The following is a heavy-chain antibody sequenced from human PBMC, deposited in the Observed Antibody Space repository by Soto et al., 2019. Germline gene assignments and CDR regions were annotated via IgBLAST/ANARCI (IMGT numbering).Heavy chain of an antibody. CDR3: ARDSSGFHWYFDL. CDR2: IYYSENT. CDR1: GVSISSGDYY. D-gene: IGHD6-19*01. J-gene: IGHJ2*01. V-gene: IGHV4-30-4*01. Sequence: SETLSLTCTVSGVSISSGDYYWSWIRQTPGKGLEWIGYIYYSENTYSNPSLKSRVTISGDTSKNQFSLKLSSVTAEDTAVYFCARDSSGFHWYFDLWGRGTLVTVSS.